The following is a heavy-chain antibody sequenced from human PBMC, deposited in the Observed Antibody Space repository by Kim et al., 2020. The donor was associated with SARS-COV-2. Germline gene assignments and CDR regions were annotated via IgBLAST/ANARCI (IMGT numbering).Heavy chain of an antibody. Sequence: GGSLRLSCAASGFTVSSNYMSWVRQAPGKGLEWVSVIYSGGSTYYADSVKGRFTISRHNSKNTLYLQMNSLRAEDTAVYYCARDRYDILTGFNTAFDIWGQGTMVTVSS. CDR1: GFTVSSNY. V-gene: IGHV3-53*04. J-gene: IGHJ3*02. CDR3: ARDRYDILTGFNTAFDI. D-gene: IGHD3-9*01. CDR2: IYSGGST.